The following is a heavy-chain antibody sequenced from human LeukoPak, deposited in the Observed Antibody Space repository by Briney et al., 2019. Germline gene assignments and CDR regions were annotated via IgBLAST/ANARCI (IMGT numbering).Heavy chain of an antibody. J-gene: IGHJ4*02. CDR1: GFTFSRLW. CDR3: ARGGSDSSRYWVY. Sequence: GGSLTLSCAASGFTFSRLWMTWVRQTPGRGLEWVASVRDDGREKSSADSVKGRFTISRDNAENSLFLQMTGLRVEDTAVYYCARGGSDSSRYWVYWGQGTLVTVSS. D-gene: IGHD6-25*01. V-gene: IGHV3-7*01. CDR2: VRDDGREK.